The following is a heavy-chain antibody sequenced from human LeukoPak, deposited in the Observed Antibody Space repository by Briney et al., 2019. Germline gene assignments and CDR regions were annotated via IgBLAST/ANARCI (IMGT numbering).Heavy chain of an antibody. CDR1: GGSISSYY. D-gene: IGHD6-19*01. J-gene: IGHJ6*03. CDR2: FYYSGSP. Sequence: PSETLSLTCTVSGGSISSYYRSWIRQPPGKGLEWIGFFYYSGSPNFGPSLKSRVTISVDTSKNQFSLRLSSVTAADTAVYYCARDLGSRGLYYMDVWGKGTTVTVSS. V-gene: IGHV4-59*01. CDR3: ARDLGSRGLYYMDV.